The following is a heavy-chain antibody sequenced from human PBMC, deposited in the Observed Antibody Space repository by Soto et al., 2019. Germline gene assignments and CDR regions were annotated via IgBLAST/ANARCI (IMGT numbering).Heavy chain of an antibody. CDR3: ARDGRLYSSSLDAFDI. Sequence: QVQLVESGGGVVQPGRSLRLSCAASGFTFSSYGMHWVRQAPGKGLEWVAVIWYDGSNKYYADSVKGRFTISRDNSKNTLYLQMNSLRAEDTAVYYCARDGRLYSSSLDAFDIWGQGTMVTVSS. CDR1: GFTFSSYG. D-gene: IGHD6-13*01. J-gene: IGHJ3*02. V-gene: IGHV3-33*01. CDR2: IWYDGSNK.